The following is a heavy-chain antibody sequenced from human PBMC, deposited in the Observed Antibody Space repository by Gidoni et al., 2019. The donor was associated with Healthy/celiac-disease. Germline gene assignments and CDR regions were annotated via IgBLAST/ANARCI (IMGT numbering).Heavy chain of an antibody. Sequence: QVQLVQSGAEVKKPGASVKVSCKASGYTFTGYYMHWVRQAPGQGLEWMGWINPNSGGTNYAQKFQGRVTMTRDTSISTAYMELSRLRSDDTAVYYCARDGYYYDSSGYYPDEYYYGMDVWGQGTTVTVSS. D-gene: IGHD3-22*01. CDR3: ARDGYYYDSSGYYPDEYYYGMDV. V-gene: IGHV1-2*02. J-gene: IGHJ6*02. CDR1: GYTFTGYY. CDR2: INPNSGGT.